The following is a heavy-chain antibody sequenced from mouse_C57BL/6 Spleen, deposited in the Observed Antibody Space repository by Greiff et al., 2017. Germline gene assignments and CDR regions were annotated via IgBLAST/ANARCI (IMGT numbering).Heavy chain of an antibody. Sequence: VKLVESGAELVRPGSSVKLSCKASGYTFTSYWMDWVKQRPGQGLEWIGNIYPSDSETHYNQKVKDKATLTVDKSSSTAYMQLSSLTSEDSAVYYCVIYYDYDVGYFDVWGTGTTVTVSS. CDR1: GYTFTSYW. V-gene: IGHV1-61*01. CDR3: VIYYDYDVGYFDV. D-gene: IGHD2-4*01. CDR2: IYPSDSET. J-gene: IGHJ1*03.